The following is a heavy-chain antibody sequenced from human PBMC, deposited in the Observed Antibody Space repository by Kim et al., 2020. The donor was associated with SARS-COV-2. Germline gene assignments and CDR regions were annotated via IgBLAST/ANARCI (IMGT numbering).Heavy chain of an antibody. Sequence: STYYADAVKGRFTISRDNSKTTLYLQMNSLRAEDTAVYYCARDLDYYGMDVWGQGTTVTVSS. CDR2: ST. CDR3: ARDLDYYGMDV. V-gene: IGHV3-53*01. J-gene: IGHJ6*02.